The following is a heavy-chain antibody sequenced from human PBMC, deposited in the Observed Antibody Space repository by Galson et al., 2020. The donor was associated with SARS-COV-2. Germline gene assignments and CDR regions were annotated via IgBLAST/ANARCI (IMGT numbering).Heavy chain of an antibody. D-gene: IGHD1-1*01. Sequence: TGGSLRLPCAASGFTFSSYDMPWVRQATGKGLEWVSAIGTAGDTYYPGSVKGRFTISRENAKNSLYLQMNSLRAGDTAVYYCARGRAKGRDGYNYGAFDIWGQGTMVTVSS. CDR1: GFTFSSYD. J-gene: IGHJ3*02. CDR2: IGTAGDT. V-gene: IGHV3-13*01. CDR3: ARGRAKGRDGYNYGAFDI.